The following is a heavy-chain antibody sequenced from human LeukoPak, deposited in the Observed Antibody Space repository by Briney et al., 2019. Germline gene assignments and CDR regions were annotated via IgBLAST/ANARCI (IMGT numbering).Heavy chain of an antibody. D-gene: IGHD2-2*01. CDR2: ISSSSSTI. J-gene: IGHJ4*02. Sequence: GGSLRLSCAASGFTFSSYSMNWVRQAPGKGLEWVSYISSSSSTIYYADSVKGRFTISRDNAKNSLYLQTNSLRAEDTAVYYCARETRGIVVVPAAPDYWGQGTLVTVSS. CDR3: ARETRGIVVVPAAPDY. V-gene: IGHV3-48*04. CDR1: GFTFSSYS.